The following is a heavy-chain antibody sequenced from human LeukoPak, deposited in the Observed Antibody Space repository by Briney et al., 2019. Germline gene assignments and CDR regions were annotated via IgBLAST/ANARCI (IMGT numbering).Heavy chain of an antibody. CDR1: GGSFSGYY. CDR2: INHSGST. V-gene: IGHV4-34*01. D-gene: IGHD5-24*01. J-gene: IGHJ4*02. CDR3: AREVRDGYNYFDY. Sequence: SETLSLTCAVYGGSFSGYYWSWIRQPPGKGLEWIGEINHSGSTNYNPSLKSRVTISVDTSKNQFSLKLSSVTAADTAVYYCAREVRDGYNYFDYWGQGTLVTVSS.